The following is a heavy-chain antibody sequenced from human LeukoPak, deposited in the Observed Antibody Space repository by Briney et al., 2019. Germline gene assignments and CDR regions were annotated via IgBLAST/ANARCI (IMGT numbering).Heavy chain of an antibody. CDR1: GGSISSGGYY. Sequence: TSQTLSLTCTVSGGSISSGGYYWSWIRQHPGKGLEWIGYIYYSGSTYYNPSLKSRVTISVDTSKNQFSLKLSSVTAADTAVYYCARAGGFFSPFGYLGQGTLVTVSS. D-gene: IGHD3-16*01. CDR3: ARAGGFFSPFGY. V-gene: IGHV4-31*03. CDR2: IYYSGST. J-gene: IGHJ4*02.